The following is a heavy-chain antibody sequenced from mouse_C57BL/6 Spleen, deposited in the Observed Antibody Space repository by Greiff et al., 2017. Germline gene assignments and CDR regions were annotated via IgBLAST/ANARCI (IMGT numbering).Heavy chain of an antibody. CDR1: GFTFSSYG. J-gene: IGHJ4*01. Sequence: EVKLMESGGDLVKPGGSLKLSCAASGFTFSSYGMSWVRQTPDKRLEWVATISSGGSYTYYPDSVKGRFTISRDNAKNTLYRQMSSLKSEDTAMYYCARQEIDYAMDYWGQGTSVTVSS. CDR3: ARQEIDYAMDY. V-gene: IGHV5-6*01. CDR2: ISSGGSYT.